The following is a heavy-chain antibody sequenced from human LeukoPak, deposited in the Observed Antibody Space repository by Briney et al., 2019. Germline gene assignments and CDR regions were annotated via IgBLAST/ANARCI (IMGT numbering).Heavy chain of an antibody. J-gene: IGHJ4*02. CDR2: ISSSSSTI. CDR1: GFTFSSYS. V-gene: IGHV3-48*01. D-gene: IGHD3-3*01. Sequence: GGSLRLSRAASGFTFSSYSMNWVRQAPGKGLEWVSYISSSSSTIYYAVSVKGRFSISRDNAKNSLYLQMNSLRAEDTAVYSCARDDFWSGYYTPDYWGQGTLVTVSS. CDR3: ARDDFWSGYYTPDY.